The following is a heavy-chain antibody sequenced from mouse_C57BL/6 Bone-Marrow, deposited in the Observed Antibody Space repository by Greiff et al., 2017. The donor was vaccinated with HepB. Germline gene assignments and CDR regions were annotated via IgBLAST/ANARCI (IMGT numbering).Heavy chain of an antibody. CDR3: ARRAGDYDGAWFAY. V-gene: IGHV1-19*01. Sequence: EVQLQQSGPVLVKPGASVKMSCKASGYTFTDYYMNWVKQSHGKSLEWIGVINPYNGGTSYKQKFKGKATLTVDKSSSTAYMELNSLTSEDSAVYYCARRAGDYDGAWFAYWGQGTLVTVSA. D-gene: IGHD2-4*01. J-gene: IGHJ3*01. CDR1: GYTFTDYY. CDR2: INPYNGGT.